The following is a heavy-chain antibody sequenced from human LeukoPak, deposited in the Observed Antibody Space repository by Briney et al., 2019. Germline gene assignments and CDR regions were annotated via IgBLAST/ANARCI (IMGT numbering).Heavy chain of an antibody. D-gene: IGHD2-2*01. Sequence: PSETLSLTCTVSGGSISSSSYYWGWIRQPPGKGLEWIGSIYYSGSTYYNPSLKSRVTISVDTSKNQFSLKLSSVTAADTAVYYCARRTYCSSTSCYGYYYYGMDVWGQGTTVTVSS. J-gene: IGHJ6*02. CDR3: ARRTYCSSTSCYGYYYYGMDV. V-gene: IGHV4-39*01. CDR1: GGSISSSSYY. CDR2: IYYSGST.